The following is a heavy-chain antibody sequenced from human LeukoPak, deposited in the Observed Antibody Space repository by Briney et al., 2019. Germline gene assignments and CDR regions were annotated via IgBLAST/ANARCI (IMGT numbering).Heavy chain of an antibody. J-gene: IGHJ4*02. V-gene: IGHV3-23*01. CDR3: AKSSYYDTSGSYREYYFDY. CDR2: ISGSGGST. D-gene: IGHD3-22*01. CDR1: RFAFSNYG. Sequence: PGGSLRLSCAVSRFAFSNYGMSWVRQAPGKGLEWVSAISGSGGSTYYADSVKGRFTISRDNSKNTLYLQMNSLRAEDTAQYYCAKSSYYDTSGSYREYYFDYWGQGALVTVSS.